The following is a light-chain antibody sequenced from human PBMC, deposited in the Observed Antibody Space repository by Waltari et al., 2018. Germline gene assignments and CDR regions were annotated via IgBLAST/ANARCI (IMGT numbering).Light chain of an antibody. CDR1: PGVSSH. V-gene: IGKV3-11*01. J-gene: IGKJ4*01. CDR3: QQRGTWPLT. CDR2: DAS. Sequence: EIVLTQSPATLSLSPGERGTLSCRASPGVSSHLAWYQQKPGQAPRLLIYDASNRATGVPARFSGSGSGTDFTLTISSLEPEDFAVYYCQQRGTWPLTFGGGTKVEIK.